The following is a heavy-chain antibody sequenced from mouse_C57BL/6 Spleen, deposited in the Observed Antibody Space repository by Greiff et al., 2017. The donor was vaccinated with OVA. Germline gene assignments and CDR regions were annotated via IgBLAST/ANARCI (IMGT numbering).Heavy chain of an antibody. CDR3: ARRGGFWYFDV. Sequence: VQLQQSGAELVKPGASVKISCKASGYAFSSYWMNWVKQRPGKGLEGIGQIYPGDGDTNHNGKFKGKATLTADKSSSTAYMQLSSLTSEDSAVYFCARRGGFWYFDVWGTGTTVTVSS. J-gene: IGHJ1*03. CDR1: GYAFSSYW. CDR2: IYPGDGDT. V-gene: IGHV1-80*01.